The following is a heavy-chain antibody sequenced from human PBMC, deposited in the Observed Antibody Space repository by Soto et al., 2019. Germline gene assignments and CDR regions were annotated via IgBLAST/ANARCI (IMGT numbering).Heavy chain of an antibody. D-gene: IGHD6-13*01. V-gene: IGHV3-33*01. CDR1: GFTFSSYG. Sequence: QVQLVESGGGVVQPGRSLRLSCAASGFTFSSYGMHWVRQAPGKGLEWVAVIWYDGSNKYYADSVKGRFTISRDNSKNTMYLQMDSLRAEDTSVYYCARDGQQLAPYSMDVWGQGTTVTVSS. J-gene: IGHJ6*02. CDR2: IWYDGSNK. CDR3: ARDGQQLAPYSMDV.